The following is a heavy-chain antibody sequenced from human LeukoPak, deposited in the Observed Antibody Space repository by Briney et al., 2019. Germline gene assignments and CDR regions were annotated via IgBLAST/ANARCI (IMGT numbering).Heavy chain of an antibody. V-gene: IGHV3-64*01. CDR2: IRSDGSST. CDR3: TRRYGGHSGWAGYHDS. J-gene: IGHJ4*02. Sequence: GGSLRFSCVASGFSFSAYIMHWVRQAPGKGLEYVSAIRSDGSSTFYPNSVKGRFTISRDNSKSKLYLQMGSLRAEDTAVYYCTRRYGGHSGWAGYHDSWGQGTLVTVSS. CDR1: GFSFSAYI. D-gene: IGHD6-19*01.